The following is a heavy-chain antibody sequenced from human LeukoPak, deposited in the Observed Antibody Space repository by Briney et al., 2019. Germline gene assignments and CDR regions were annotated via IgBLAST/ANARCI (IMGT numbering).Heavy chain of an antibody. Sequence: GGSLRLSCAASGFTFSSYSMNWVRQAPGKGLEWVSSISSSSSYINYADSVKGRFTISRDNAKNSLYLQMNSLRAEDTAVYYCARGYYGSGSSPYYYYYYGMDVWGKGTTVTVSS. V-gene: IGHV3-21*01. J-gene: IGHJ6*04. CDR1: GFTFSSYS. D-gene: IGHD3-10*01. CDR2: ISSSSSYI. CDR3: ARGYYGSGSSPYYYYYYGMDV.